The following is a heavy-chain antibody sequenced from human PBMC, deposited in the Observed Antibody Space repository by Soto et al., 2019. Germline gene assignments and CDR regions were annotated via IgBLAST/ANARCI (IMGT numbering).Heavy chain of an antibody. D-gene: IGHD2-8*01. CDR2: FDPEDGET. CDR3: ATALGYCTNGVCYTPWRNYYYMDV. Sequence: ASVKVSCKVSRYTLTELSLHWVRQAPGKRLEWMGGFDPEDGETIYAQKFQGRVTMTEDTSTDTAYMELSSLRSEDTAVYYCATALGYCTNGVCYTPWRNYYYMDVWGKGTTVTVSS. V-gene: IGHV1-24*01. J-gene: IGHJ6*03. CDR1: RYTLTELS.